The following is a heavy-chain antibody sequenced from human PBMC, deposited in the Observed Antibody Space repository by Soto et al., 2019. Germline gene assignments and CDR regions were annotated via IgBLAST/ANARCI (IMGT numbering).Heavy chain of an antibody. V-gene: IGHV3-74*01. CDR3: VRPRYDDSGTPFDY. Sequence: EVQLVESGGGLVQPGGSLRLSCAASGFTFRSYWMHWVRQVPGKGLVWVSRINSDGSTTSYADSVKGRFTTSRDNDKNTVYLQMNSLGAENTAVYYCVRPRYDDSGTPFDYWGQGTLVTVSS. J-gene: IGHJ4*02. CDR2: INSDGSTT. D-gene: IGHD3-22*01. CDR1: GFTFRSYW.